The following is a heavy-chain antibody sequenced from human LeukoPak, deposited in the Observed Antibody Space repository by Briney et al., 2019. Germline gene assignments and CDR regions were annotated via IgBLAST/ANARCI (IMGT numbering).Heavy chain of an antibody. CDR1: GYTFTSYG. V-gene: IGHV1-18*01. CDR3: ARDHYDFWSGYTAHAFDI. Sequence: ASVKVSSKASGYTFTSYGISWVRQAPGQGLEWMGWISAYNGNTNYAQKLQGRVTMTTDTSTSTAYMELRSLRSDDTAAYYCARDHYDFWSGYTAHAFDIWGQGTMVTVSS. CDR2: ISAYNGNT. D-gene: IGHD3-3*01. J-gene: IGHJ3*02.